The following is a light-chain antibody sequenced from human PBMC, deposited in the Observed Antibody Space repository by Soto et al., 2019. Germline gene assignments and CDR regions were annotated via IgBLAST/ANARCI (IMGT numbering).Light chain of an antibody. J-gene: IGKJ5*01. CDR1: QSISSW. V-gene: IGKV1-5*03. Sequence: DIQMTQSPSTVSASVGDRVTITCRVSQSISSWLAWYQQKPGKAPKLLIYKASSLESGVPSRFSGSGSGTEFTLTISSLQSEDSAVYYCQQFYNLPPITFGQGTRLAIK. CDR2: KAS. CDR3: QQFYNLPPIT.